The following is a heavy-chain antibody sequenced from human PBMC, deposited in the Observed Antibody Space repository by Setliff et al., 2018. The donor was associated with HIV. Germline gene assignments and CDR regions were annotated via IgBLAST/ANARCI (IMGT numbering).Heavy chain of an antibody. CDR3: ARTPEGAAVFDY. Sequence: ASVKVSCKASGYTFTSHFINWVRQAPGRGLEWMGSINPSGGSTSYAQKFQGRVTMTRDTSTSTFHMELSSLTSEDTAVFYCARTPEGAAVFDYWGQGTLVTVSS. CDR2: INPSGGST. CDR1: GYTFTSHF. J-gene: IGHJ4*02. D-gene: IGHD6-25*01. V-gene: IGHV1-46*01.